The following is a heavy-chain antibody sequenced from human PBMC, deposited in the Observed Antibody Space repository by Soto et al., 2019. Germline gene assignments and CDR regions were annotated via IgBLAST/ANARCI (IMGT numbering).Heavy chain of an antibody. CDR2: MSYSGST. Sequence: QVRLQESGPGLVKPSQTLSLTCSVSGVSISSADFYWSWIRQPPGKALEWLGDMSYSGSTYYNPFLRSPFTMSLGTVKNHFSPAATSVTAADTAVYFCSRGIIYYFDTGRSGYGLDVWGQGAAGRVSS. V-gene: IGHV4-30-4*01. CDR3: SRGIIYYFDTGRSGYGLDV. CDR1: GVSISSADFY. J-gene: IGHJ6*02. D-gene: IGHD3-22*01.